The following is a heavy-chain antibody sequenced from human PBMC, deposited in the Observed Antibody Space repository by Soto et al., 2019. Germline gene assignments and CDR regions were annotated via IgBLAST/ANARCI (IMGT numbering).Heavy chain of an antibody. V-gene: IGHV1-58*01. D-gene: IGHD3-22*01. Sequence: SVKVSCKASGFTFTSSAVQWVRQARGQRLEWIGWIVVGSGNTNYAQKFQERVTITRDMSTSTAYMELSSLRSEDTAVYYCAAGPDSQDYYDSSGYPDAFAIWGQGTMVTVSS. CDR1: GFTFTSSA. CDR3: AAGPDSQDYYDSSGYPDAFAI. CDR2: IVVGSGNT. J-gene: IGHJ3*02.